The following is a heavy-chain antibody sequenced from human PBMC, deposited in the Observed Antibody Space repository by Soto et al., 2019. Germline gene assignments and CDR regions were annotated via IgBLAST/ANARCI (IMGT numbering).Heavy chain of an antibody. D-gene: IGHD6-19*01. V-gene: IGHV1-3*05. CDR1: GYTFTGYA. J-gene: IGHJ4*02. Sequence: QVQLVQSGAEEKKPGASVKVSCKASGYTFTGYAMHWVRQAPGQRLEWMGWINAGNGNTKYSQKCQGRVIMTRDTSASPAYRWVSCVRSEDTAVYYCASAVAVPADFASWGQGPLVTFSS. CDR3: ASAVAVPADFAS. CDR2: INAGNGNT.